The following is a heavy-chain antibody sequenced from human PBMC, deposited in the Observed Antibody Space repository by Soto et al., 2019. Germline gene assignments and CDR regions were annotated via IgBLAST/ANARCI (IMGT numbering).Heavy chain of an antibody. D-gene: IGHD2-2*01. CDR3: AGGGDLVVVPAAKDDSYFDCGMDA. V-gene: IGHV1-69*01. CDR1: GGTCSSYG. CDR2: IIPIFGTP. Sequence: QVQLVQSGAEVKKPGSSVKVSCKASGGTCSSYGLSWVRQAPGQGLEWMGGIIPIFGTPTYARELQGRVTIRADESTITAYLELSSLRPEGTAVYYCAGGGDLVVVPAAKDDSYFDCGMDAGGQGTTVTVSS. J-gene: IGHJ6*02.